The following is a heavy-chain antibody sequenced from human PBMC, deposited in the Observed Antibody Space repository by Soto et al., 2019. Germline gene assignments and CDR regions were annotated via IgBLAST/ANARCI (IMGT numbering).Heavy chain of an antibody. V-gene: IGHV4-59*13. CDR3: ASVGELPVWFDP. CDR1: GDSISSYY. D-gene: IGHD3-10*01. J-gene: IGHJ5*02. CDR2: ISYTGST. Sequence: QVQLQESGPGLVKPSETLSLTCTVSGDSISSYYWRWMRQPPGKGLEWVGYISYTGSTIYNPSLESRATISLDTSKNQVSLSLNSVTVAETAVYYCASVGELPVWFDPWGRGTLVTVSS.